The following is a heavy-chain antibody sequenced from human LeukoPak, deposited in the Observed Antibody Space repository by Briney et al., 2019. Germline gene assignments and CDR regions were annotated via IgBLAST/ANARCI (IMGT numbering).Heavy chain of an antibody. Sequence: ASVNVSCTASGYTFTTYDLNWVRQATGQGFEWMGWMNPNSGNAGYAQKFQGRVTMTRNTSISTAYMELSNLTSEDTAVYYCARRIRGAPTDYWGQGTLVTVSS. J-gene: IGHJ4*02. V-gene: IGHV1-8*01. CDR2: MNPNSGNA. D-gene: IGHD3-10*01. CDR1: GYTFTTYD. CDR3: ARRIRGAPTDY.